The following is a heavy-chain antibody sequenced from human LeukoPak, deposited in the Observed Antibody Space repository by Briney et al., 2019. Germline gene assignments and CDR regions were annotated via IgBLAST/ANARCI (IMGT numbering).Heavy chain of an antibody. Sequence: PGGSLRLSCAASGFTFSSYAMSWVRQAPGKGLEWVSTISGSGGGAYYADSVKGRFTISRDNSKNTLYLQMNSLRAEDTAVYYCAKDSRLAAAGTFVIWGQGTMVTVSS. CDR3: AKDSRLAAAGTFVI. V-gene: IGHV3-23*01. CDR1: GFTFSSYA. J-gene: IGHJ3*02. CDR2: ISGSGGGA. D-gene: IGHD6-13*01.